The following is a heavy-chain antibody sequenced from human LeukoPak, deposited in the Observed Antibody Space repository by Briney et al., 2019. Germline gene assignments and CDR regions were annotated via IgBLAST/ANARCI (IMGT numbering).Heavy chain of an antibody. CDR1: GGSFSGYY. CDR3: ASRPLAVYSSGWVYYFDY. J-gene: IGHJ4*02. D-gene: IGHD6-19*01. Sequence: SETLSLTCAVYGGSFSGYYWSWIRRPPGKGLEWIGEINHSGSTNYNPSLKSRVTISVDTSKNQFSLKLSSVTAADTAVYYCASRPLAVYSSGWVYYFDYWGQGTLVTVSS. CDR2: INHSGST. V-gene: IGHV4-34*01.